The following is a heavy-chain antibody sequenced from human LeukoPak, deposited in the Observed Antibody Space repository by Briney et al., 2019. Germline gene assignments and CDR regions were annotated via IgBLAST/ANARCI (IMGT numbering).Heavy chain of an antibody. J-gene: IGHJ4*02. CDR2: INHSGST. CDR1: GGSISSYY. V-gene: IGHV4-34*01. CDR3: ARHDSYGSGSYYGG. D-gene: IGHD3-10*01. Sequence: SETLSLTCTVSGGSISSYYWSWIRQPPGKGLEWIGEINHSGSTNYNPSLKSRVTISVDTSKNQFSLKLSSVTAADTAVYYCARHDSYGSGSYYGGWGQGTLVTVSS.